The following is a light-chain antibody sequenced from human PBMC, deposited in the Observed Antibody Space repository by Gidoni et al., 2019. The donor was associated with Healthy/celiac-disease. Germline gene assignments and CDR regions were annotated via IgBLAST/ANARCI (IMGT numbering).Light chain of an antibody. J-gene: IGLJ2*01. CDR1: SSDVGSYNL. Sequence: ISCTGTSSDVGSYNLVSWYQQRPGKAPKLMIYEGSKRPSGVSNRFSSSKSGNTASLTISGLQAEDEADYYCCSYAGSVVFGGGTKLTVL. CDR2: EGS. CDR3: CSYAGSVV. V-gene: IGLV2-23*01.